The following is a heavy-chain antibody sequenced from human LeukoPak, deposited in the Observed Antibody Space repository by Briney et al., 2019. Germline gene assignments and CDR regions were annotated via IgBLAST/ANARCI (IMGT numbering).Heavy chain of an antibody. CDR1: GFTFDDYG. CDR3: AREGGTYSSSWKNPNYYYYYYMDV. D-gene: IGHD6-13*01. Sequence: PGGSLRLSCAASGFTFDDYGMSWVRQAPGKGLEWVSGINWNGGSTGYADSVKGRFTISRDNAKNSLYLQMNSLRAEDTALYYCAREGGTYSSSWKNPNYYYYYYMDVWGKGTTVTVSS. J-gene: IGHJ6*03. CDR2: INWNGGST. V-gene: IGHV3-20*04.